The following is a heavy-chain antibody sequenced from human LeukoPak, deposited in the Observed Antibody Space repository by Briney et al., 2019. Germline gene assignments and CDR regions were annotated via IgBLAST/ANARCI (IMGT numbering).Heavy chain of an antibody. Sequence: GGSLRLSCTASGFTFGDYAMSWFRQAPGKGLEWVGFIRSKAYGGTTEYAASVKGRFTISRDDSKSIAYLQMNSLKTEDTAVYYCTRDIAAARYYYYGMDVWGQGTTVTVSS. CDR1: GFTFGDYA. CDR2: IRSKAYGGTT. CDR3: TRDIAAARYYYYGMDV. V-gene: IGHV3-49*03. J-gene: IGHJ6*02. D-gene: IGHD6-13*01.